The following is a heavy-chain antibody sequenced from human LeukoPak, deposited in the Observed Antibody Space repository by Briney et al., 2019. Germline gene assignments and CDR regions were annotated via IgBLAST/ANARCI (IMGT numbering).Heavy chain of an antibody. V-gene: IGHV4-39*07. Sequence: SETLSLTCTVSGGSISSSSYYWGWIRQPPGKGLEWIGSIYYNGSTYYNPSLKSRVTISVDTSKNQFSLKLSSVTAADTAVYYCARDKDPSYYYDSSGLDYWGQGTLVTVSS. J-gene: IGHJ4*02. CDR1: GGSISSSSYY. D-gene: IGHD3-22*01. CDR2: IYYNGST. CDR3: ARDKDPSYYYDSSGLDY.